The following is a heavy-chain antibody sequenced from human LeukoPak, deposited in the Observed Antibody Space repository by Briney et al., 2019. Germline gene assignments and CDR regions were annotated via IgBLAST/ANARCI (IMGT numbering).Heavy chain of an antibody. CDR3: ARDTPPADFWSGYYTYYYYYMDV. CDR2: INPSGGST. J-gene: IGHJ6*03. Sequence: ASVKVSCKASGYTFTSYYMHWVRQAPGQGLEWMGIINPSGGSTSYAQKLQGRVTMTTDTSTSTAYMELRSLRSDDTAVYYCARDTPPADFWSGYYTYYYYYMDVWGKGTTVTVSS. D-gene: IGHD3-3*01. CDR1: GYTFTSYY. V-gene: IGHV1-46*01.